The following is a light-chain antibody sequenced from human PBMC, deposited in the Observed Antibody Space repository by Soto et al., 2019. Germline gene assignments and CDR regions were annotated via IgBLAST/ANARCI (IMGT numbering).Light chain of an antibody. Sequence: QSVLTQPPSVSAAPGQRVTISCSASSSNIGAGYDVSWYQQHPDKAPKLIIYEVSNRPSGVSYRFSGSKSGNTASLTISGLQAADEADYYCSLYTSENTYVFGTGTKV. CDR3: SLYTSENTYV. CDR2: EVS. J-gene: IGLJ1*01. V-gene: IGLV2-14*01. CDR1: SSNIGAGYD.